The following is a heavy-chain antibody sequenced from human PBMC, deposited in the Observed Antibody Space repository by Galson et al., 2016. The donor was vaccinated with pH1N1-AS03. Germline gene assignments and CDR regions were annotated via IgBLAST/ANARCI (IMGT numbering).Heavy chain of an antibody. D-gene: IGHD3-22*01. CDR2: INPNSGDT. V-gene: IGHV1-2*02. Sequence: SVKVSCKASGYSLTGFYVHWVRQAPGQGLEWMGWINPNSGDTNYAQQFRGRVTMTRDTSINTAYMELSSLRSDDTAVYYCARDKAPYYYDNSGYGSDYWGQGTLV. CDR1: GYSLTGFY. J-gene: IGHJ4*02. CDR3: ARDKAPYYYDNSGYGSDY.